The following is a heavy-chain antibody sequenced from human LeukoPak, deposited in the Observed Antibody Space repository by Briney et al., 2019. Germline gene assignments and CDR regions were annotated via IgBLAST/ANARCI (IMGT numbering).Heavy chain of an antibody. CDR2: IYYRGST. D-gene: IGHD2-21*02. Sequence: PSETLSLTCTVSGVSISSSTYYWGWIRQTPGKGLEWIGSIYYRGSTYYNPSLKSRVTISVDTSKNQFSLKLSSVTAADAAVYYCAREAYCGGDCYSGFDYWGQGTLVTVSS. J-gene: IGHJ4*02. CDR1: GVSISSSTYY. V-gene: IGHV4-39*07. CDR3: AREAYCGGDCYSGFDY.